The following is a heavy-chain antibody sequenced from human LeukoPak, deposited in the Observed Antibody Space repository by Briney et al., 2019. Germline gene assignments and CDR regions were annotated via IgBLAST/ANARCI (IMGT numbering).Heavy chain of an antibody. Sequence: HPGGSLRLSCAASGFTFSNYWMHWVRQGPGKGLVWVSRINGDGSITAYADSVKGRFTISRDNSKNTLYLQMNSLRAEDTAVYYCAKDNNYYDSSGSTFFDYWGQGTLVTVSS. V-gene: IGHV3-74*01. CDR2: INGDGSIT. D-gene: IGHD3-22*01. J-gene: IGHJ4*02. CDR1: GFTFSNYW. CDR3: AKDNNYYDSSGSTFFDY.